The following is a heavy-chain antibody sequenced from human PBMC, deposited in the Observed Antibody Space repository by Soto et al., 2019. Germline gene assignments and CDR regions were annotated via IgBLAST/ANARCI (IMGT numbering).Heavy chain of an antibody. CDR2: ISGSGGST. V-gene: IGHV3-23*01. Sequence: LSCAASGFTFSSYAMIWVRQAAGKGLEWVSAISGSGGSTYYADSVKGRFTISRDNSKNTLYLQMNSLRAEDTAVYYCAKDTRGYNYYYYGMDVWGQGTTVTVSS. CDR3: AKDTRGYNYYYYGMDV. J-gene: IGHJ6*02. D-gene: IGHD6-13*01. CDR1: GFTFSSYA.